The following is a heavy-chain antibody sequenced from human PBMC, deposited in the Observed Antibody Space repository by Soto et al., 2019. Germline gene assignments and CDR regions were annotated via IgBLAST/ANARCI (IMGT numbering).Heavy chain of an antibody. V-gene: IGHV3-72*01. J-gene: IGHJ4*02. CDR1: GFTFSDHY. CDR2: SRNKANSYST. Sequence: EVQLVESGGGLVQPGGSLRLSCAASGFTFSDHYMDWVRQAPGKGLECVGRSRNKANSYSTEYAASVKGRFTIAKDESKNSLYLQMNSLKHEDTAVYYCARFSGSYTRGLDYWGQGTLVTVSS. CDR3: ARFSGSYTRGLDY. D-gene: IGHD1-26*01.